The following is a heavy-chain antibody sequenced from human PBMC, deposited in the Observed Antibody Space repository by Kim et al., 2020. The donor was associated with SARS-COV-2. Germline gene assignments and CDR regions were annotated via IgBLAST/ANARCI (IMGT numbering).Heavy chain of an antibody. CDR2: ISYDGSNK. CDR3: AKDLYVYYYDSSGYPDY. J-gene: IGHJ4*02. CDR1: GFTFSSYG. Sequence: GGSLRLSCAASGFTFSSYGMHWVRQAPGKGLEWVAVISYDGSNKYYADSVKGRFTISRDNSKNTLYLQMNSLRAEDTAVYYCAKDLYVYYYDSSGYPDYWGQGTLVTVSS. V-gene: IGHV3-30*18. D-gene: IGHD3-22*01.